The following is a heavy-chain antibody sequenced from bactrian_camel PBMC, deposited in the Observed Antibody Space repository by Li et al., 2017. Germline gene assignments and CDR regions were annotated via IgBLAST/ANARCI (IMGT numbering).Heavy chain of an antibody. CDR1: GFSFSRYS. CDR3: VRDLGTTGWYFDN. CDR2: ITRGGGT. V-gene: IGHV3S40*01. D-gene: IGHD5*01. Sequence: VQLVESGGGLVQPGGSLRLSCAASGFSFSRYSMTWVRQAPGKGLEWVSRITRGGGTYYPDSVKGRFTISRDNAKNTVYLQMNSVKPEDTAVYYCVRDLGTTGWYFDNWGQGTQVTVS. J-gene: IGHJ6*01.